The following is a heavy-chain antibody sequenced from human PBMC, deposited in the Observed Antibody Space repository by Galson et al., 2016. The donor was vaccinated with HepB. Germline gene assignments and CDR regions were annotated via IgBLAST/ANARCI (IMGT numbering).Heavy chain of an antibody. CDR2: IQQGGSQT. D-gene: IGHD3-10*01. CDR1: GFTFRNFW. V-gene: IGHV3-7*01. CDR3: ARLWFGETHFDY. Sequence: SLRLSCAASGFTFRNFWMSWVRQDPGKGLEWVANIQQGGSQTYYVDSVKGRFTISSDDAKNSLNLQMNSLRAAETAVDYCARLWFGETHFDYWGQGAVVTVSA. J-gene: IGHJ4*02.